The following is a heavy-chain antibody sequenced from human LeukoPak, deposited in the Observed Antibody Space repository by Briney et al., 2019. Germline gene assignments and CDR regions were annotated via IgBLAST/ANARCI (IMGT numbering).Heavy chain of an antibody. CDR2: INSDGSST. CDR1: GFTFSIYW. D-gene: IGHD1-26*01. V-gene: IGHV3-74*01. CDR3: ARAQWELPFDL. Sequence: GGSLRLSCAASGFTFSIYWMHWVRQAPGKGLVWVSRINSDGSSTSYADSVKGRFTISRDNAKNTLYLQMSSLRVEDTAVYYCARAQWELPFDLWGRGTLVTVSS. J-gene: IGHJ2*01.